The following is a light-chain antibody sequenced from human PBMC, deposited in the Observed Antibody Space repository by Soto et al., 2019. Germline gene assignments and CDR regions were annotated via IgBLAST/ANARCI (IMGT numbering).Light chain of an antibody. CDR1: QSLSSSF. CDR2: GAS. V-gene: IGKV3D-7*01. J-gene: IGKJ1*01. CDR3: QQDYTLPWT. Sequence: EIVMTQSPGTLSLSPGERATLSCRASQSLSSSFLSWYQQKHGQAPRLLIYGASIRATGIPARFSGSGSGTHFTLTISSLQPEDFAVYYCQQDYTLPWTFGQGTKVDIK.